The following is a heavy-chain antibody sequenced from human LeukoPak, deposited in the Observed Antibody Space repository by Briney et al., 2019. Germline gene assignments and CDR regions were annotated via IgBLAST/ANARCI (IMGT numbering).Heavy chain of an antibody. Sequence: ASVKVSCKASGGTFSSYAFSWVRQAPGQGLEWMGGIIPIFGTANYAQKFQGRVTITADKSTSTAYMELSSLRSEDTAVYYCARGTRRPYDFWSGQGSYDYWGQGTLVTVSS. V-gene: IGHV1-69*06. D-gene: IGHD3-3*01. CDR1: GGTFSSYA. CDR2: IIPIFGTA. CDR3: ARGTRRPYDFWSGQGSYDY. J-gene: IGHJ4*02.